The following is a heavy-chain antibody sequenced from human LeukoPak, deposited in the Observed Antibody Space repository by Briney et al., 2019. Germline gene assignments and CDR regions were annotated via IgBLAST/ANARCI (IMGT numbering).Heavy chain of an antibody. D-gene: IGHD4-17*01. Sequence: PQTLSLTCTVSGGSISSGDYYWSWIRQPPGKGLEWIGYIYYSGSTYYNPSLKSRVTISVDTSKNQFPLKLSSVTAADTAVYYCARERGDYDKSWFDPWGQGTLVTVSS. CDR2: IYYSGST. CDR1: GGSISSGDYY. V-gene: IGHV4-30-4*08. J-gene: IGHJ5*02. CDR3: ARERGDYDKSWFDP.